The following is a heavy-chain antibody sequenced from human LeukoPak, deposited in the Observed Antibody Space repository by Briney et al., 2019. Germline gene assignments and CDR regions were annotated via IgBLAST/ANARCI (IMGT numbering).Heavy chain of an antibody. J-gene: IGHJ4*02. D-gene: IGHD3-22*01. V-gene: IGHV3-30*18. CDR2: TSYDGSNS. CDR3: AKQYRSRYYYDNSAYDD. CDR1: GFTFSSYA. Sequence: PGRSLRLSCAASGFTFSSYAMHWVPQAPGKGLEWVAVTSYDGSNSYYADSVKGRFTISRDNSENTLYLQMDSLRTEDTAVYYCAKQYRSRYYYDNSAYDDWGQGTLVTVSS.